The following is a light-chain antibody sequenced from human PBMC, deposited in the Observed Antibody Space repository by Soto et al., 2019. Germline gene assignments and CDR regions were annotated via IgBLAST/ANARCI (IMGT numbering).Light chain of an antibody. CDR2: GDN. Sequence: QSVLTQPPSVSGAPGQRVSISCTGSTSNIGAPYDVHWYQHLPGTAPKLLIYGDNNRPSGVPDRFSGSKSGTSASLAITRLQAEDEADYYCQSYDTSLPGLLFGVGTKLTVL. CDR1: TSNIGAPYD. CDR3: QSYDTSLPGLL. J-gene: IGLJ2*01. V-gene: IGLV1-40*01.